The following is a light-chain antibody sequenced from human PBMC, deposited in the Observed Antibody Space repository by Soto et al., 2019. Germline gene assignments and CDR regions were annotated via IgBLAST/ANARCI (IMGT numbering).Light chain of an antibody. Sequence: DFRMTQLPSPLFPSLEERVTITSQASQSISSWLAWHQQKPGKAPRLLIYKASNLESGVPSRFSGSGSGTEFTLTITSLQPDDSATYYCQQYNDNWTFGQGTKVDIK. J-gene: IGKJ1*01. CDR3: QQYNDNWT. CDR2: KAS. CDR1: QSISSW. V-gene: IGKV1-5*03.